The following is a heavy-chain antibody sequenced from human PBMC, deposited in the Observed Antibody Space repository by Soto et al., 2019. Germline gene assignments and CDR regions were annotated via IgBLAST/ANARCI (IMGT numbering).Heavy chain of an antibody. J-gene: IGHJ6*02. Sequence: GGSLRLSCAASGFTFSNAWMNWVRQAPGKGLEWVGRIKSKTDGGTTDYAAPVKGRFTISRDDSKNTLYLQMNSLKTEDTAVYYCTTDLSGVPAAISCGMDVWGQGTTVTVSS. CDR1: GFTFSNAW. V-gene: IGHV3-15*07. CDR2: IKSKTDGGTT. CDR3: TTDLSGVPAAISCGMDV. D-gene: IGHD2-2*01.